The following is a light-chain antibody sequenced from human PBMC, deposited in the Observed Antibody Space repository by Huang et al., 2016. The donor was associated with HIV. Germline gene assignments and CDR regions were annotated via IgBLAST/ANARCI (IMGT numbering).Light chain of an antibody. Sequence: DIQMTKSPSSLSASVGDRVTITCRASQDIRSNLAWFQQTPGKAPKSLIYDASTLQSGVPSKFSGNGYGTDFTLTISSLQPEDIATYYCQQSNTFPLTFGGGTKVEI. CDR2: DAS. CDR1: QDIRSN. V-gene: IGKV1-16*02. CDR3: QQSNTFPLT. J-gene: IGKJ4*01.